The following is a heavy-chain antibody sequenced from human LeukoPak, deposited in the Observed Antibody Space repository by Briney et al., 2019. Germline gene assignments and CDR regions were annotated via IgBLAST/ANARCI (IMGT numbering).Heavy chain of an antibody. CDR1: GDSVSSNSAA. V-gene: IGHV6-1*01. CDR3: ARELLHCSGGSCSIYYYYYGMDV. J-gene: IGHJ6*02. Sequence: SQTLSLTCAISGDSVSSNSAAWNWIRQSPSRGLEWLGRTYYRSKWYNDYSVSVKSRITINPDTPKNQFSLQLNSVTPEDTAVYYCARELLHCSGGSCSIYYYYYGMDVWGQGTTVTVSS. D-gene: IGHD2-15*01. CDR2: TYYRSKWYN.